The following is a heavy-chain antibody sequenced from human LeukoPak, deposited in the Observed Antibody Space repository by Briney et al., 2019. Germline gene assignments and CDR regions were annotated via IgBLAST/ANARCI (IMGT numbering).Heavy chain of an antibody. V-gene: IGHV4-59*01. Sequence: TSETLSLTCTVSGGSISSYYWSWIRQPPGKGLEWIGHIYNSGSTNYNPSLKSRVTISIDTSKNQFSLKLSSVTAADTAVYYCGAESERWLVRSWGQGTLVTVSS. CDR2: IYNSGST. CDR3: GAESERWLVRS. CDR1: GGSISSYY. J-gene: IGHJ4*02. D-gene: IGHD6-19*01.